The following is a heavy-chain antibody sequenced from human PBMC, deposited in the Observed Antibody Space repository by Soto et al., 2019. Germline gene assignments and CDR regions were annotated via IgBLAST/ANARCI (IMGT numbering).Heavy chain of an antibody. CDR3: ARVYCSGGGCYGIDY. CDR1: GDTFTSYY. D-gene: IGHD2-15*01. V-gene: IGHV1-46*01. CDR2: INPSGDT. Sequence: QVQLVQSGAEVKKPGASVKISCKASGDTFTSYYMHWVRQAPGQGLEWMGIINPSGDTSYAQKFQGRVTMTRDTSKSTVYMELSSLRSEDTAVYYCARVYCSGGGCYGIDYWGQGTLVTVSS. J-gene: IGHJ4*02.